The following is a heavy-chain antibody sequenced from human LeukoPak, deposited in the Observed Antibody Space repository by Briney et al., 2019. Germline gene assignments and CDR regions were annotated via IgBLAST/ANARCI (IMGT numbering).Heavy chain of an antibody. V-gene: IGHV1-8*03. CDR2: MNPNSGNT. J-gene: IGHJ4*02. D-gene: IGHD6-19*01. CDR3: ARGGRGSSGWYEAAALY. Sequence: ASVKVSCKASGYTFTSYDINWVRQATGQGLEWMGWMNPNSGNTGYAQKFQGRVTITRNTSISTAYMELSSLRSEDTAVYYCARGGRGSSGWYEAAALYWGQGTLVTVSS. CDR1: GYTFTSYD.